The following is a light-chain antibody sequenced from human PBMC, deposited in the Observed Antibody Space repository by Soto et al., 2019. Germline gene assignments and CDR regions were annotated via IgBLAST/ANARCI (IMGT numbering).Light chain of an antibody. V-gene: IGKV3-20*01. CDR3: QQYAGSPRT. Sequence: EIVLTQSPGTLSLSPGERATLSCRASQFVSSNSLAWYQQKRGQAPRLLIHDASSRATGIPDRFSDSGSGTDFTLTSSRLEPEDFAVYYCQQYAGSPRTFGQGTKVDIK. CDR1: QFVSSNS. CDR2: DAS. J-gene: IGKJ1*01.